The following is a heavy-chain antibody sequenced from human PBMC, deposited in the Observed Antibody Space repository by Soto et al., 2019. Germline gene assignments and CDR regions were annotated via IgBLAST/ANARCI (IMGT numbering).Heavy chain of an antibody. Sequence: QVHLVQSGTEVKKPGSSVKVSCKSSGGTFSSSGFSWVRQAPGQGLEWMGMIVPSLDTTNYAQKFQARVTITAYDVTSTAYIELRSLRSEDKAVYYCARWPKPRDTDDPYAVDVWGQGTRVIVSS. CDR1: GGTFSSSG. CDR3: ARWPKPRDTDDPYAVDV. J-gene: IGHJ6*02. CDR2: IVPSLDTT. D-gene: IGHD5-18*01. V-gene: IGHV1-69*11.